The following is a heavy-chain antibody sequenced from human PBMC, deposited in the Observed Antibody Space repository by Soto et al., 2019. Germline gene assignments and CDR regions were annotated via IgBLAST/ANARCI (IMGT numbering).Heavy chain of an antibody. V-gene: IGHV1-46*03. D-gene: IGHD2-15*01. CDR3: ARGLRDGGNA. CDR2: INPSGAFT. J-gene: IGHJ5*02. CDR1: GYTFTSYY. Sequence: QVQLVQSGAEVKKPGASVKVSCKASGYTFTSYYMHWVRQAPGQGLEWIGIINPSGAFTDYAEKFQGRVTMTSDTSTRTVYMHLSSLRSEDTAVYYCARGLRDGGNAWGQGTLVTVSS.